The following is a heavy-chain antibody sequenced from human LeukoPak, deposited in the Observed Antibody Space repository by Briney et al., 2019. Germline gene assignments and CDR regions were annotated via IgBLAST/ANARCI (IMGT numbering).Heavy chain of an antibody. CDR1: GGSISSSSYY. Sequence: KPSETLSLTCTVSGGSISSSSYYWGWIRQPPGKGLEWIGSIYYSGSTYYNPSLKSRVTISVDTSKNQFSLKLSSVTAADTAVYYCARHVYDFWSGYYFDYWGQGTLVTVSS. V-gene: IGHV4-39*01. J-gene: IGHJ4*02. D-gene: IGHD3-3*01. CDR3: ARHVYDFWSGYYFDY. CDR2: IYYSGST.